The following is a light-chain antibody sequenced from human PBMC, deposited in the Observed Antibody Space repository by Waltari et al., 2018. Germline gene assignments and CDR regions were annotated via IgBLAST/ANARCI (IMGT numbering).Light chain of an antibody. CDR3: AAWDDSLNVWL. J-gene: IGLJ3*02. CDR1: SSNVEGNA. V-gene: IGLV1-44*01. CDR2: TND. Sequence: QSVLTQPPSASGTPGPPATLSCFASSSNVEGNALSWFHHLPGTAPKPLIYTNDQRPSGVPVRFSVSTSGTSASLAISGLQSEDEAVYYCAAWDDSLNVWLFGGGTKVTAL.